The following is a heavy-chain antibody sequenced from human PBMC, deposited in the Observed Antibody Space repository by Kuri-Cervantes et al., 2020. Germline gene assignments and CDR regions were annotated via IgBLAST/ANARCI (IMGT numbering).Heavy chain of an antibody. CDR3: AGVGYDILTGSDNWFDP. V-gene: IGHV3-33*03. J-gene: IGHJ5*02. Sequence: GGSLRLSCAASGFTFSSYGMHWVRQAPGKGLEWVAVIWYDGSNKYYADSVKGRFTISRDNAKNSLYLQMNSLRAEDTAVYYCAGVGYDILTGSDNWFDPWGQGTLVTVSS. CDR1: GFTFSSYG. CDR2: IWYDGSNK. D-gene: IGHD3-9*01.